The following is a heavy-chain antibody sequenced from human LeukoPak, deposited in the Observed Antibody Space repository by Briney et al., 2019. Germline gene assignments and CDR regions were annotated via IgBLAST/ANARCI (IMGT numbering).Heavy chain of an antibody. Sequence: SETLSLTCTVSGGSISSYYWSWIRQPPGKGLEWIGYIYYSGSTNYTPSLKSRVTISVDTSKNQFSLKLSSVTAADTAVYYCARLVTTALPFFDYWGQGTLVTVSS. V-gene: IGHV4-59*08. J-gene: IGHJ4*02. CDR3: ARLVTTALPFFDY. CDR1: GGSISSYY. D-gene: IGHD4-17*01. CDR2: IYYSGST.